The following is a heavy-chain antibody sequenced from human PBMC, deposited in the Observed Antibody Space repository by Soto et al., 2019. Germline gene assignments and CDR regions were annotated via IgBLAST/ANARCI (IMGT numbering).Heavy chain of an antibody. J-gene: IGHJ4*02. CDR2: TYYSGST. Sequence: LSLTCTVSGVSMIAYYWNLMGQPPGKGLQWIGYTYYSGSTTYNPSLKSRVTISVDSSKNQFSLKLDSVTPADTAVYYCARVRGTAGKRYFDYWGPGTLVTVSS. CDR1: GVSMIAYY. V-gene: IGHV4-59*01. CDR3: ARVRGTAGKRYFDY. D-gene: IGHD6-13*01.